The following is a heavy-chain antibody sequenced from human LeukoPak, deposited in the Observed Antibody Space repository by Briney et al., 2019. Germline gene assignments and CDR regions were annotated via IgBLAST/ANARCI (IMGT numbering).Heavy chain of an antibody. V-gene: IGHV3-23*01. CDR1: GFTFSSYA. D-gene: IGHD6-25*01. J-gene: IGHJ3*02. CDR2: ISGSGGST. CDR3: VSERMGSAYEI. Sequence: GGSLRLSCGASGFTFSSYAMSWVRQAPGEGLEWVSAISGSGGSTYYADSVRGRVTISRDNARNSLYLQLNSLRDEDTALYYCVSERMGSAYEIWGQGTMVTISS.